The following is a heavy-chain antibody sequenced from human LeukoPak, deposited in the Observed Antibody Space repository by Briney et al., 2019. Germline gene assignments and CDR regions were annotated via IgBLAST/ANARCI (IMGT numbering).Heavy chain of an antibody. CDR3: ARGGGASDY. D-gene: IGHD1-26*01. CDR1: GFTFSNYW. Sequence: GRSLRPSCAASGFTFSNYWMHWVRQAPGKGLVWVSRINGLGSRKSYAYSVKGRLSIHTDNTTNTAYMQMNSLRAEERAVYDCARGGGASDYRGRGTLVTVCS. J-gene: IGHJ4*02. CDR2: INGLGSRK. V-gene: IGHV3-74*01.